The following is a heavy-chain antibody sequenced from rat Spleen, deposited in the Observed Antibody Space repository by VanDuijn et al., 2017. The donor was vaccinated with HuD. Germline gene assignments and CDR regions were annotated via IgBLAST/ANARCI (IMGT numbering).Heavy chain of an antibody. Sequence: EVQVVESGGGLVQPKESLKISCAASGFTFSSFPMAWVRQAPKKGLEWVASISSGGGGIYYLDSVKGRFSISRDNAKSTLYLQMDSLRSEDTASYYCARHHYDGYYHGPVLGVMDAWGQGDSVTVSS. CDR2: ISSGGGGI. CDR1: GFTFSSFP. V-gene: IGHV5-25*01. D-gene: IGHD1-12*03. CDR3: ARHHYDGYYHGPVLGVMDA. J-gene: IGHJ4*01.